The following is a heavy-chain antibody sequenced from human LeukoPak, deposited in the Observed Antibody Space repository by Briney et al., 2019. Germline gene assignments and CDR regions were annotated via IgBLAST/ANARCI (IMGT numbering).Heavy chain of an antibody. D-gene: IGHD1-26*01. Sequence: GGSLRLSCAASGFTLSNYWMQWVRQAPGKGLVWVARINSDASRITYADSVKGRFTISRDNAKSSLYLQMNYLRAEDTAVYYCAREAGATNGWGQGTLVTVSS. V-gene: IGHV3-74*03. CDR3: AREAGATNG. CDR1: GFTLSNYW. J-gene: IGHJ4*02. CDR2: INSDASRI.